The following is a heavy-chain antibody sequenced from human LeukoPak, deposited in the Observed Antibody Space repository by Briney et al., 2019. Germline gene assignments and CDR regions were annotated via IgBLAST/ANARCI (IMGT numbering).Heavy chain of an antibody. Sequence: ASVKVSCKTSGYSFTSYGINWVRQAPGQGLEWMGWISAYNGNRNYAQKLQDRVIMTTDTSTSTAYMELRSLRSDDTAVYYCARDGYCTGGSCYPHYWGQGTLVTVSS. CDR2: ISAYNGNR. CDR1: GYSFTSYG. D-gene: IGHD2-15*01. J-gene: IGHJ4*02. CDR3: ARDGYCTGGSCYPHY. V-gene: IGHV1-18*01.